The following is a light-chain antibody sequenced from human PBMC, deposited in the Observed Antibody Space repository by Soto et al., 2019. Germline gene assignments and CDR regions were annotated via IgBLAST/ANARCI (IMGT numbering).Light chain of an antibody. Sequence: QSVLTQPPSASGTPGQRVTMACSGGNSNVGVRTVSWFQQFPRTAPKLLIYDNNQRPSGVPDRFSGSKSGTSASLAISGLQSDDEADYYCAAWDTILEAWLFGGGTKVTVL. CDR2: DNN. CDR1: NSNVGVRT. V-gene: IGLV1-44*01. CDR3: AAWDTILEAWL. J-gene: IGLJ3*02.